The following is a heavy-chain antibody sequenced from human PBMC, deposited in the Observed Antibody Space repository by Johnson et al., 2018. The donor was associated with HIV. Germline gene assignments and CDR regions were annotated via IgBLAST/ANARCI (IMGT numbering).Heavy chain of an antibody. Sequence: QVQLVESGGGVVQPGRSLRLSCAASGFTFSYYSMHWVRQAPGKGLEWVAVISHDGSNKYYADSVRGRFTISRDKSRNTLYLQMNSLRAEDTAVYYCARDASLRFLEWFDAFDIWGQGTMVTVSS. J-gene: IGHJ3*02. CDR3: ARDASLRFLEWFDAFDI. V-gene: IGHV3-30-3*01. CDR2: ISHDGSNK. CDR1: GFTFSYYS. D-gene: IGHD3-3*01.